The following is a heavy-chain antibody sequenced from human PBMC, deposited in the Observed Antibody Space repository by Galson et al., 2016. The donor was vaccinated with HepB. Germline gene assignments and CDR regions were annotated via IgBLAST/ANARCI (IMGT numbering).Heavy chain of an antibody. D-gene: IGHD3-10*01. CDR3: ARRRGSGSHDY. CDR1: GFTLSSYW. J-gene: IGHJ4*02. CDR2: IKQDGSEE. Sequence: SLRLSCAASGFTLSSYWMGWVRQAPGKGLEWVANIKQDGSEEYCVDSVKGRFTISRDNAKNSLYLQMNSLRAEDTAVYYCARRRGSGSHDYWGQGTLVTVSS. V-gene: IGHV3-7*05.